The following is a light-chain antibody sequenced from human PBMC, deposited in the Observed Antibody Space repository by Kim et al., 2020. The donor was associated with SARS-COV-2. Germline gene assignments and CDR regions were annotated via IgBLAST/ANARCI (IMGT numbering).Light chain of an antibody. CDR1: SSDVGGYNY. V-gene: IGLV2-8*01. J-gene: IGLJ2*01. Sequence: GQSVAISCTGTSSDVGGYNYVSWYQQYPGKAPKLIIYELNTRPSGVPDRFSGSKSGNTASLTVSGLQAEDEADYYCSSYAGTNNVLFGGGTQLTVL. CDR2: ELN. CDR3: SSYAGTNNVL.